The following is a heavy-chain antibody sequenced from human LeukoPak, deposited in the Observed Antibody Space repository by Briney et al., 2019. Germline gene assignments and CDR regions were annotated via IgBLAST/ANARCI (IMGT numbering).Heavy chain of an antibody. CDR2: IYHSGKT. D-gene: IGHD2-2*01. Sequence: SETLSLTCVVSGASISTSNWWSWVRQSPGKGLEWIGEIYHSGKTTYNPSLNRRVTLSVDKSKNHFSLKLGSVTAADTAIYYCSRAPQAGYCSSIRCYENWFDPWGQGTLVTVSS. CDR3: SRAPQAGYCSSIRCYENWFDP. J-gene: IGHJ5*02. V-gene: IGHV4-4*02. CDR1: GASISTSNW.